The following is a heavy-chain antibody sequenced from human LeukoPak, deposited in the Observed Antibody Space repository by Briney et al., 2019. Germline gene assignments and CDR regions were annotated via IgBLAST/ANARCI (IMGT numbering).Heavy chain of an antibody. CDR3: ARGAYCTNGVCYGLRRPHMDV. V-gene: IGHV4-34*01. CDR1: GGSFSGYY. Sequence: SETLSLTCAVHGGSFSGYYWSWIRQPPGKGLEWIGEINHSGSTNYNPSLKSRVTISVDTSKNQFSLKLSSVTAADTAVYYCARGAYCTNGVCYGLRRPHMDVWGKGTTVTVSS. CDR2: INHSGST. J-gene: IGHJ6*03. D-gene: IGHD2-8*01.